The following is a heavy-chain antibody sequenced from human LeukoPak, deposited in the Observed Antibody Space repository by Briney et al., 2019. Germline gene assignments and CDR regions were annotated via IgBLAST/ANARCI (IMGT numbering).Heavy chain of an antibody. Sequence: SSETLSLTCTVSGGSISSSSYYWAWIRQPPGKGLEWIGSIYHSGSTYYNPSLKNRVTISVDTSKNQFSLKLSSVTAADTAVYYCARDARAAAPLDYWGQGTLVTVSS. D-gene: IGHD2-15*01. J-gene: IGHJ4*02. CDR1: GGSISSSSYY. CDR2: IYHSGST. V-gene: IGHV4-39*07. CDR3: ARDARAAAPLDY.